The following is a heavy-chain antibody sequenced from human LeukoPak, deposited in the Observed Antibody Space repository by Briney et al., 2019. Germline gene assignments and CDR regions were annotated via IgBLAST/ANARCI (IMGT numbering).Heavy chain of an antibody. J-gene: IGHJ6*02. D-gene: IGHD6-19*01. CDR3: ARQPMNSGWYNSPYYYGMDV. CDR1: GGSISSSSYY. Sequence: SETLALTCTVFGGSISSSSYYWGWIRQPPGKGLEWIGSIYYSGSTYYNPSLKSRVTISVDTSKNQFSLKLSPVSAADTAVYYCARQPMNSGWYNSPYYYGMDVWGQGTTVTVSS. CDR2: IYYSGST. V-gene: IGHV4-39*01.